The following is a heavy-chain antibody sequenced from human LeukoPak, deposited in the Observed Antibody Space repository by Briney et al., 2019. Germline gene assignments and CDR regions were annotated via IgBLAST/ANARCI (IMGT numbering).Heavy chain of an antibody. CDR1: GFTFSSYW. J-gene: IGHJ4*02. D-gene: IGHD3-10*01. CDR3: AAGGGLTWFGGGTELEY. V-gene: IGHV3-7*01. Sequence: PGGSLRLSCSTSGFTFSSYWMSWVRQAPGKGLEWVANIKHDGSEKYYVDSVKGRLTISRDNTKNSLFLQMSSLRADDTAVYYCAAGGGLTWFGGGTELEYWGQGARVTVSS. CDR2: IKHDGSEK.